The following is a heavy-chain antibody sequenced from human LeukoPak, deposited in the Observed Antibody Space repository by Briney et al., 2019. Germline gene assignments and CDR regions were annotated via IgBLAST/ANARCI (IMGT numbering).Heavy chain of an antibody. Sequence: TGGSLRLSCAASGFTFDDYGMSWVRQAPGKGLEWVSGINWNGGSTGYADSVKGRFTISRDNAKNCLYLQMNSLRAEDTALYYCARDRGYYDSSGYDDWGQGTLVTVSS. V-gene: IGHV3-20*04. CDR2: INWNGGST. D-gene: IGHD3-22*01. J-gene: IGHJ4*02. CDR1: GFTFDDYG. CDR3: ARDRGYYDSSGYDD.